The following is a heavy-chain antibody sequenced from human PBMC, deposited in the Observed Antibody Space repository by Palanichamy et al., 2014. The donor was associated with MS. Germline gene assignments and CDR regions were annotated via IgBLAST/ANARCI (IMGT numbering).Heavy chain of an antibody. D-gene: IGHD3-9*01. CDR1: GFTFTSYA. V-gene: IGHV3-23*01. CDR3: ANLGYYDILTGKSAEYFQN. Sequence: EVQLLESGGGLVQPGGSLRLSCAASGFTFTSYAMSWVRQSPGKALEWVSAISDSGGNTYYADSVKGRFTSSRDNSKNTLLLQMNSLRAEDTAIYYCANLGYYDILTGKSAEYFQNWGQGTLVIVSS. CDR2: ISDSGGNT. J-gene: IGHJ1*01.